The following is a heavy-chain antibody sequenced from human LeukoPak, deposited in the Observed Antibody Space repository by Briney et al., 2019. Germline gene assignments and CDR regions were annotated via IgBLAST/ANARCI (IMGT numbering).Heavy chain of an antibody. CDR3: AKTGSGSAHSFDY. Sequence: PGGTLRLSCAASGFTFSSYGMSWVRQAPGKGLEWVSAISGSGGSTYYADSVKGRFTISRDNSKNTLYLQMNSLRAEDTAVYYCAKTGSGSAHSFDYWGQGTLVTVSS. D-gene: IGHD1-26*01. CDR1: GFTFSSYG. V-gene: IGHV3-23*01. CDR2: ISGSGGST. J-gene: IGHJ4*02.